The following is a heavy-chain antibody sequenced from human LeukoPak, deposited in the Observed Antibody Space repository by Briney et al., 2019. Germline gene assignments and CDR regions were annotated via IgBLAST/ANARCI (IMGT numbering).Heavy chain of an antibody. Sequence: ASVKVSCKASGGTFSSYAISWVRQAPGQGHEWMGGIIPIFGTANYAQKFQGRVTITADESTSTAYMELSSLRSEDTAVYYCARDPGEDGYNNGSGIEFNYWGQGTLVTVSS. CDR3: ARDPGEDGYNNGSGIEFNY. J-gene: IGHJ4*02. CDR2: IIPIFGTA. V-gene: IGHV1-69*13. CDR1: GGTFSSYA. D-gene: IGHD5-24*01.